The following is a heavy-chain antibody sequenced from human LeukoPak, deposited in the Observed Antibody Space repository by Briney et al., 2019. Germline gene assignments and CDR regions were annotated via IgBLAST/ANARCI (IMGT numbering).Heavy chain of an antibody. D-gene: IGHD6-25*01. CDR3: TRVKAAATQGREPLDS. J-gene: IGHJ4*02. CDR1: GFTFSSYA. V-gene: IGHV3-30-3*01. Sequence: GGSLRLSCAASGFTFSSYAMHWVRQAPGKGRVGVAVISYDGSNKYYADSAKDRFTISRDNSKNTLYLQMNSLRAEDTAVYYCTRVKAAATQGREPLDSWGQGTLVTVSS. CDR2: ISYDGSNK.